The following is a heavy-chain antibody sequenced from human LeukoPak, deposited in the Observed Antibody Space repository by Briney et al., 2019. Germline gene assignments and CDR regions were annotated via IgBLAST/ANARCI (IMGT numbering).Heavy chain of an antibody. Sequence: SQTLSLTCAISGDSVSTSGVAGNWVRQSPSRGLEWLGRTYYTSKWNTDYAVSVKSRIVVNPDTSKNQFSLQLNSVTPEDTAVYYCARESNYYNSRGYYYFDYWGQGTLVTVSS. CDR2: TYYTSKWNT. CDR3: ARESNYYNSRGYYYFDY. CDR1: GDSVSTSGVA. V-gene: IGHV6-1*01. J-gene: IGHJ4*02. D-gene: IGHD3-22*01.